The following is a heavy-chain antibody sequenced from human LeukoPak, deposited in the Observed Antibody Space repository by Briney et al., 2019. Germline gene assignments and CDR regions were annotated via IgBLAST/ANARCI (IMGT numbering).Heavy chain of an antibody. D-gene: IGHD2-15*01. Sequence: GGSLRLSCAASGYTVSSNYMSWVRQAPGKGLEWVSAISNNGGYTYYADSVQGRFTISRDNSKSTLCLQMNSLRAEDTAVYYCAKQLGYCSDGSCYFPYWGQGTLVTVSS. CDR2: ISNNGGYT. CDR1: GYTVSSNY. J-gene: IGHJ4*02. CDR3: AKQLGYCSDGSCYFPY. V-gene: IGHV3-23*01.